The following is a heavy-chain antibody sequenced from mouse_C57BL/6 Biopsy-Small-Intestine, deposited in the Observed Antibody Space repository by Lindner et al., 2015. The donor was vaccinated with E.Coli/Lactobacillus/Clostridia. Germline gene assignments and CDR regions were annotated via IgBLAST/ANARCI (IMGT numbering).Heavy chain of an antibody. CDR2: ISDGGSYT. CDR3: GRDPLDYAMDY. CDR1: GFTFSNYG. V-gene: IGHV5-4*01. J-gene: IGHJ4*01. Sequence: VQLQESGGDLVKPGGSLKLSCAASGFTFSNYGMSWVRQTPEKRLEWVATISDGGSYTYYPDNVKGRFTISRDNAKNNLYLQMSHLKSEDTAMYFCGRDPLDYAMDYWGQGTSVTVSS.